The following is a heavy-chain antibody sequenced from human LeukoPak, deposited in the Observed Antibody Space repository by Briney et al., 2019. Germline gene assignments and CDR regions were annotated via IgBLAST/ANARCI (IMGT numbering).Heavy chain of an antibody. CDR1: GFTFSEYY. D-gene: IGHD5-24*01. Sequence: GGSLRLSCAASGFTFSEYYMTWIRQAPGKGLEWISYISSGAHTIYYADSVKGRFTISGDNAKNSLYLQMNSLRVEDTAVYYCARDRYNMDVWGQGTTVSVS. J-gene: IGHJ6*02. CDR3: ARDRYNMDV. V-gene: IGHV3-11*01. CDR2: ISSGAHTI.